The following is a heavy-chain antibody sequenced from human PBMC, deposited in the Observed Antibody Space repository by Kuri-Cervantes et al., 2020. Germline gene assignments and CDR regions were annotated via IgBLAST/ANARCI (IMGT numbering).Heavy chain of an antibody. CDR1: GFTFSSYW. Sequence: GGSLRLSCAASGFTFSSYWMSWVRQAPGKGLEWVANIKQDGSEKYYVDSVKGRFTISRDNAKNSLYLQMNSLRAEDTAVYYCARDGYCSGGSCYTGGYFDYWGQGTLVTVSS. J-gene: IGHJ4*02. D-gene: IGHD2-15*01. V-gene: IGHV3-7*01. CDR3: ARDGYCSGGSCYTGGYFDY. CDR2: IKQDGSEK.